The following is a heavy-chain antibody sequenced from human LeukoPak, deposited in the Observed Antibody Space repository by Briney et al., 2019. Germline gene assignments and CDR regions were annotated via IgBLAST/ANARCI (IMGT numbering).Heavy chain of an antibody. CDR3: ARADPGTETLIFDY. J-gene: IGHJ4*02. D-gene: IGHD1-26*01. V-gene: IGHV3-48*01. Sequence: GGSLRLSCAASGFTFSRYSMNWVRQAPGKGLEWISYISSSSNTIKYADSVKGRLTISRDNAKNSLFLQMNSLRAEDTAVYYCARADPGTETLIFDYWGQGTLVTVSS. CDR1: GFTFSRYS. CDR2: ISSSSNTI.